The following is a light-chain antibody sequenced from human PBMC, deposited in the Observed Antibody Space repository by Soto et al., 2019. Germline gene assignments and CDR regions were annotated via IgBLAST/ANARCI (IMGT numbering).Light chain of an antibody. Sequence: QSALTQPASVSGSPGQSITISCTGTSSDVGAYNYVSWYQHHPGKVPKLMIYEVTNRPSGVSNRFSGSKSGNTASLTISGLQAEDEADYYCTSYTSSSTVVFAGGTKLTVL. V-gene: IGLV2-14*01. CDR3: TSYTSSSTVV. CDR2: EVT. CDR1: SSDVGAYNY. J-gene: IGLJ2*01.